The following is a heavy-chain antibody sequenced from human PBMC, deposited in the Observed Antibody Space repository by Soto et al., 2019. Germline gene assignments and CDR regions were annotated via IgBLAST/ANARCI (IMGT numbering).Heavy chain of an antibody. CDR1: GGSVSSAGYF. Sequence: QVQLQESGPGLVKPSETLSLTCTVSGGSVSSAGYFWSWIRQPPGKGLEWIGYIYYIGTTTYNPSLKSRITISVDTSKNQFSLKLTSVTAADTAMYYCVRGDVFDIWGRGTMVTVSS. CDR2: IYYIGTT. CDR3: VRGDVFDI. D-gene: IGHD3-16*01. V-gene: IGHV4-61*08. J-gene: IGHJ3*02.